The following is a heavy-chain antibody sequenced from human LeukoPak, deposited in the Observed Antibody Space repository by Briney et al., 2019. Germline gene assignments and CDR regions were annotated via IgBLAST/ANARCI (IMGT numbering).Heavy chain of an antibody. D-gene: IGHD5-12*01. CDR3: ARGRNNGIVATREYYFDY. J-gene: IGHJ4*02. V-gene: IGHV4-39*07. CDR2: INHSGST. CDR1: GGSISSGDYY. Sequence: PSETLSLTCTVSGGSISSGDYYWSRIRQPPGKGLEWIGEINHSGSTNYNPSLKSRVTISVDTSKNQFSLKLSSVTAADTAVYHCARGRNNGIVATREYYFDYWGQGTLVTVSS.